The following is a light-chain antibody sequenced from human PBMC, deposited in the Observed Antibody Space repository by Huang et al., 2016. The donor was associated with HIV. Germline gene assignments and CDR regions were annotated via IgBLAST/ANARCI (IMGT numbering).Light chain of an antibody. J-gene: IGKJ3*01. V-gene: IGKV3-15*01. CDR2: GAS. CDR3: QQYNKWPLFT. CDR1: QNVSSD. Sequence: VMTQSPVTLSVSPGERATLSCRASQNVSSDLAWYQQRPGHPPRLLMYGASTRATGIPARFSGSGSGTEFTLTISSLQSEDFAVYYCQQYNKWPLFTFGPGTKVDIK.